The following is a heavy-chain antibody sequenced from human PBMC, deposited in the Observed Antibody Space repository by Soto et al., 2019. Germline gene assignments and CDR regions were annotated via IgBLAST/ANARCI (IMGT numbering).Heavy chain of an antibody. J-gene: IGHJ4*02. CDR3: ARDNWNDRKAFDY. Sequence: ETLSLTCTVSGGSISSYYWSWIRQPPGKGLEWIGYIYYSGSTNYNPSLKSRVTISVDTSKNQFSLKLSSVTAADTAVYYCARDNWNDRKAFDYWGQGTLVTVSS. D-gene: IGHD1-20*01. CDR1: GGSISSYY. CDR2: IYYSGST. V-gene: IGHV4-59*01.